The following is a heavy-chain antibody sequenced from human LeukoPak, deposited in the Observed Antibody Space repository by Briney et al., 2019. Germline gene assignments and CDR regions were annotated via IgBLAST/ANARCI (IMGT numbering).Heavy chain of an antibody. CDR2: IYSGGST. CDR1: GFTFSSYA. V-gene: IGHV3-53*01. CDR3: ARDRYGDYGLDY. Sequence: GGSLRLSCAASGFTFSSYAMHWVRQAPGKGLEWVSVIYSGGSTYYADSVKGRFTISRDNSKNTLYLQMNSLRAEDTAVYYCARDRYGDYGLDYWGQGTLVTVSS. D-gene: IGHD4-17*01. J-gene: IGHJ4*02.